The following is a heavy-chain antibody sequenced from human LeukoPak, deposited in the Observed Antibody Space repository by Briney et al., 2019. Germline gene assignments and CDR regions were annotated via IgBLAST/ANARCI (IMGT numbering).Heavy chain of an antibody. Sequence: ESLKISCKGSGYSFTTYWIGWVRQMPGKGLELMGIIYPGDSDTRYSPSFQGQVTISADKSINTAYLQWSSLKVSDTAMYYCARHGSGSGWKYGMDVWGQGTTVTVSS. D-gene: IGHD6-25*01. J-gene: IGHJ6*02. CDR3: ARHGSGSGWKYGMDV. CDR1: GYSFTTYW. CDR2: IYPGDSDT. V-gene: IGHV5-51*01.